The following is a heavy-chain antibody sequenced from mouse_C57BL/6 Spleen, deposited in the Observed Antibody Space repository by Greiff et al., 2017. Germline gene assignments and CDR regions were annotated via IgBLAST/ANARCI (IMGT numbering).Heavy chain of an antibody. CDR3: ARVAYYNAMDY. J-gene: IGHJ4*01. D-gene: IGHD2-12*01. CDR1: GFTFSDYY. CDR2: INYDGSST. Sequence: GESEGGLVQPGSSMKLSCTASGFTFSDYYMAWVRQVPEKGLEWVANINYDGSSTYYLDSLKSRFIISRDNAKNILYLQMSSLKSEDTATYYCARVAYYNAMDYWGQGTSVTVSS. V-gene: IGHV5-16*01.